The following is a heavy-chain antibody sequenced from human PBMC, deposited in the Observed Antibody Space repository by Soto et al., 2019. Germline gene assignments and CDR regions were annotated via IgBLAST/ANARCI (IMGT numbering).Heavy chain of an antibody. CDR3: ARLRIATNNYKWFDP. D-gene: IGHD2-21*01. Sequence: SDTLSLTCSVSGSALNSGNYYWSWIRQVPGKGLEWIGHIYVTGAVDYNPSLRDRITISQDTSERQFSLNLRLVTAADTAVYYCARLRIATNNYKWFDPWGQGTLVTVSS. CDR1: GSALNSGNYY. V-gene: IGHV4-31*03. J-gene: IGHJ5*02. CDR2: IYVTGAV.